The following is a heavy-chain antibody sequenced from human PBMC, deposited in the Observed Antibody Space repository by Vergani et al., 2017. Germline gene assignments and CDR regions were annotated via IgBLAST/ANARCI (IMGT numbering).Heavy chain of an antibody. CDR1: GFTFGDYA. Sequence: EVQLVESGGGLVQPGRSLRLSCTASGFTFGDYAMSWVRQAPGKGLEWVGFIRSKAYGGTTEYAASVKGRFTISRDDSKSIAYLQMNSLKTEDTAVYYCAKDQMVLEWLPAPLDYWGQGTLVTVSS. J-gene: IGHJ4*02. CDR2: IRSKAYGGTT. V-gene: IGHV3-49*04. CDR3: AKDQMVLEWLPAPLDY. D-gene: IGHD3-3*01.